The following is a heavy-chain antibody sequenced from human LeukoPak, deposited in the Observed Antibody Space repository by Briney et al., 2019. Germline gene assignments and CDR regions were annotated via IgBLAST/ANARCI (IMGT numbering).Heavy chain of an antibody. V-gene: IGHV3-23*01. Sequence: GGSLRLSCAASGFTFSSYAMSWVRQAPGKGLEWVSAISGSGGSTYYADSVKGRFTISRDNSKNTLYLQMNSLRAEDTAVYYCAGAPFYYYYYGMDVWGQGTTVTVSS. CDR3: AGAPFYYYYYGMDV. J-gene: IGHJ6*02. CDR1: GFTFSSYA. CDR2: ISGSGGST.